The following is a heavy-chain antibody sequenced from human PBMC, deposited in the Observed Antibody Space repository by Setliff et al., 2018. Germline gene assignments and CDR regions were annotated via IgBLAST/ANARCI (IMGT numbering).Heavy chain of an antibody. Sequence: ASVKVSCKASGDTSTTYAIHWVRQAPGQGLEWMGWINAGNGNIRYSRNFQGRVTITRDTSASTAYMELSSLTSEDTAVYYCARSPFPVDTVMVTTFDSWGQGTLVTVSS. J-gene: IGHJ4*02. CDR2: INAGNGNI. V-gene: IGHV1-3*01. CDR3: ARSPFPVDTVMVTTFDS. D-gene: IGHD5-18*01. CDR1: GDTSTTYA.